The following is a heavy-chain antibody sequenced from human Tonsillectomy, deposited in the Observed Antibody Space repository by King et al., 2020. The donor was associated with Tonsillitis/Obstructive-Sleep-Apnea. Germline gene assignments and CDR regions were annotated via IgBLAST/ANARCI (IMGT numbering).Heavy chain of an antibody. CDR1: GFTFSDYY. Sequence: VQLVESGGGLVKPGGSLRLSCAASGFTFSDYYMSWIRQAPGKGLEWVSYISSGSSYTNYADSVKGRFTIYRDNAKNSLYLQMNSLRADDTAVYYCATHYTTPSPFDYWGRGTLVTVSS. D-gene: IGHD1-26*01. CDR3: ATHYTTPSPFDY. V-gene: IGHV3-11*05. CDR2: ISSGSSYT. J-gene: IGHJ4*02.